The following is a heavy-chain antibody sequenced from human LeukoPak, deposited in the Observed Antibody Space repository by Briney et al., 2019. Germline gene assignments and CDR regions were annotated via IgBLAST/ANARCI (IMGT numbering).Heavy chain of an antibody. CDR2: INHSGST. Sequence: SETLSLTCAVYGGSFSGYYWSWIRQPPGKGLEWIGEINHSGSTNYNPSLKSRVTISVDTSKNQFSLKLSSVTAADTAVYYLARAEILTGYYPGDWFDPWAREPWSPSPQ. D-gene: IGHD3-9*01. CDR1: GGSFSGYY. V-gene: IGHV4-34*01. CDR3: ARAEILTGYYPGDWFDP. J-gene: IGHJ5*02.